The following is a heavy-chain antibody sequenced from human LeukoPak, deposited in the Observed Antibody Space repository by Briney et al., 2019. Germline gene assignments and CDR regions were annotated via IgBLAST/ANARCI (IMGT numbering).Heavy chain of an antibody. Sequence: ASVKVSCKAYGYIFTSYYMHWVRQAPGQGLEWMGIINPSGGSTSYAQKFQGRVTMTRDTSTSTVYMELSSLRFEDTAVYYCARGNGPVGNDYWGQGTLVTVSS. J-gene: IGHJ4*02. CDR1: GYIFTSYY. D-gene: IGHD1-1*01. CDR3: ARGNGPVGNDY. CDR2: INPSGGST. V-gene: IGHV1-46*01.